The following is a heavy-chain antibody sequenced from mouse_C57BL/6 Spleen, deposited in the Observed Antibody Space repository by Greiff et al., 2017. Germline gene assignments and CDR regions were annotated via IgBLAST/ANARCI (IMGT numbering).Heavy chain of an antibody. D-gene: IGHD6-1*01. CDR1: GFTFTDYY. J-gene: IGHJ1*03. CDR2: IRNKANGYTT. CDR3: ASGPLYWYCDV. V-gene: IGHV7-3*01. Sequence: EVQLVESGGGLVQPGGSLSLSCAASGFTFTDYYMSWVRQPPGQALEWLGFIRNKANGYTTEYSASVKGRFTISRDNSQSILYLQMNALRAEDSATYYCASGPLYWYCDVWGTGTTVTVSS.